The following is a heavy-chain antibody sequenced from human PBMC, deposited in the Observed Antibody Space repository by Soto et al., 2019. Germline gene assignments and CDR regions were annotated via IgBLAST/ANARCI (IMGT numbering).Heavy chain of an antibody. V-gene: IGHV1-18*01. CDR2: ISAYNGNT. Sequence: QVELVQSGAEVKKPGASVKVSCKASGYTFTSVGLIWVRQAPGQGLELMGWISAYNGNTNYAQKLQGRANMNTDTSWSSAYMELRSLRSDATAVYFCARGMTPTNYWGQGTLVTVSS. D-gene: IGHD2-15*01. CDR3: ARGMTPTNY. J-gene: IGHJ4*02. CDR1: GYTFTSVG.